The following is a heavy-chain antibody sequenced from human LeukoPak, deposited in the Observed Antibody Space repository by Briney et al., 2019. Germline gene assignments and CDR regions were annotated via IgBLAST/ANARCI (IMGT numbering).Heavy chain of an antibody. Sequence: ASVKVSCKASVYIFTDNYIHWVRQAPGQGLEWMGWINPNNCGTKYAQKFQGRVTMTRDTSISTAFMELSRLRSDDTATYYCARAGGVTVTTTWGEGTLVTVSS. D-gene: IGHD4-11*01. CDR2: INPNNCGT. J-gene: IGHJ5*02. V-gene: IGHV1-2*02. CDR3: ARAGGVTVTTT. CDR1: VYIFTDNY.